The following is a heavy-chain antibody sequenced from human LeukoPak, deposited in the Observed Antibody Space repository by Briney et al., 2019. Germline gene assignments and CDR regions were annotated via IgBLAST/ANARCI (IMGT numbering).Heavy chain of an antibody. Sequence: PGGSLRLSCAASGFAFSGYSLNWGRQAPGKGLEWVSYISGSSSTIYYADSVKDRFTISRDNAKNSLYLQMNSLRAEDTAVYYCARYRSGGSRGFDYWGQGTLVTVSS. D-gene: IGHD6-19*01. V-gene: IGHV3-48*01. CDR2: ISGSSSTI. CDR3: ARYRSGGSRGFDY. CDR1: GFAFSGYS. J-gene: IGHJ4*02.